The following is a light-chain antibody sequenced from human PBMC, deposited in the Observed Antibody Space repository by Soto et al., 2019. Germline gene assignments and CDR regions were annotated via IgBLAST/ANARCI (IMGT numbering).Light chain of an antibody. CDR2: GAS. CDR1: QSVNSRY. Sequence: EIVLTQSPGTLSLSPGERATLSCRASQSVNSRYLAWYQQKPGQAPRLLIHGASSRATGIPGRFSGSGSGTDFTLTISRLEPEDFGIYYCQQYSSSPPFTFGPGTRVDIK. J-gene: IGKJ3*01. CDR3: QQYSSSPPFT. V-gene: IGKV3-20*01.